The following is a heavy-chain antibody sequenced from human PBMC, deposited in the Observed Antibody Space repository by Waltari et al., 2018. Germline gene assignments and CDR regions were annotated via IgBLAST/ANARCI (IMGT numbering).Heavy chain of an antibody. Sequence: QVQLVQSGAEVKKPGASVKVSCKASGYTFTSCDINWVRQATGKWLEWMGWRNPNSGNKGYAQKFQGRVTMTRNTSISTAYMELSSLRSEDTAVYYCARDPYSSGWHDWGQGTLVTVSS. CDR2: RNPNSGNK. D-gene: IGHD6-19*01. J-gene: IGHJ4*02. CDR3: ARDPYSSGWHD. CDR1: GYTFTSCD. V-gene: IGHV1-8*01.